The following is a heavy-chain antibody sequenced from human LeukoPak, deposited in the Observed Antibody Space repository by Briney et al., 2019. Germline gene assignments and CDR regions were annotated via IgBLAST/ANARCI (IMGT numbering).Heavy chain of an antibody. CDR3: AKDGIRGYSYGFAYFDY. J-gene: IGHJ4*02. CDR1: GLTFSSYA. CDR2: IRGSGGST. D-gene: IGHD5-18*01. V-gene: IGHV3-23*01. Sequence: GGSLTLSCAASGLTFSSYAMSWVRQAPGKGLEWVSTIRGSGGSTYYADSVKGRFTSSRDNSKNTLYLQMNSLRAEDTAVYYCAKDGIRGYSYGFAYFDYWGQGTLVTVSS.